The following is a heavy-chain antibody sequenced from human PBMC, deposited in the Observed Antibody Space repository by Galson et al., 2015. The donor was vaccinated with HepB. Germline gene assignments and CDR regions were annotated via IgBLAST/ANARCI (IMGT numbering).Heavy chain of an antibody. CDR2: ISAYNGNT. Sequence: SVKVSCKASGYTFTSYGISWVRQAPGQGLEWMGWISAYNGNTNYAQKLQGRVTMTTDTSTSTAYMELRSLRSDDTAVYYCAREGDSGYDVYYYYYMDVWGKGTTVTVSS. D-gene: IGHD5-12*01. V-gene: IGHV1-18*01. J-gene: IGHJ6*03. CDR1: GYTFTSYG. CDR3: AREGDSGYDVYYYYYMDV.